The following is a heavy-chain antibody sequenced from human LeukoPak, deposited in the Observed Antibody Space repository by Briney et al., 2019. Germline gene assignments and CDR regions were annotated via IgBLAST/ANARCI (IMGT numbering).Heavy chain of an antibody. CDR1: GVTFSSYD. Sequence: SGGSLRLSCAASGVTFSSYDMNWVRQAPGKGLEWVSYISGSGTTTYYADSVKGRFTISRDYSKNSLYLQMNSLRAEDTAVYYCARDLVSGAYTFGIWGQGTMVTVSS. D-gene: IGHD3-16*01. V-gene: IGHV3-48*03. CDR2: ISGSGTTT. CDR3: ARDLVSGAYTFGI. J-gene: IGHJ3*02.